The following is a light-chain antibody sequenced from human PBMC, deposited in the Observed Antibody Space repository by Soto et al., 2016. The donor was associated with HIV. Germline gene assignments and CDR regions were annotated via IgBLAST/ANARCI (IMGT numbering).Light chain of an antibody. Sequence: SYVLTQPPSVSVAPGKTATITCGGDNIGYKSVHWYQQKSGQAPVLVAYDDSDRPAGIPERFSGSNSGNTATLTISRVEAGDEADYYCQVWDSSSDHRVFGGGTKLTVL. CDR1: NIGYKS. J-gene: IGLJ3*02. V-gene: IGLV3-21*03. CDR3: QVWDSSSDHRV. CDR2: DDS.